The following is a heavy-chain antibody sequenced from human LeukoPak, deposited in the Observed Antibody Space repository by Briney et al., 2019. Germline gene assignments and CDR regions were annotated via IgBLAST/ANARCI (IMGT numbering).Heavy chain of an antibody. D-gene: IGHD2-21*01. CDR1: GFTFSSYW. Sequence: GGSLTLSCAASGFTFSSYWMSWVRQAPGGGLEWVANIKEDVSEKYYVDSVKGRFTISRDNAKNSLYLQMNSLGAEDTAVYYCARATASNWFDPWGQGTLVTVSS. CDR3: ARATASNWFDP. J-gene: IGHJ5*02. CDR2: IKEDVSEK. V-gene: IGHV3-7*01.